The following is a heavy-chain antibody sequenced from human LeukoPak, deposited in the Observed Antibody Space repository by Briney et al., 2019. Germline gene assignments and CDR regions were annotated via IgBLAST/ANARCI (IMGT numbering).Heavy chain of an antibody. J-gene: IGHJ3*02. D-gene: IGHD4-17*01. CDR1: GGSISSSSYY. V-gene: IGHV4-39*07. CDR3: ARRHRGYGDYAGAFDI. CDR2: IYYSGST. Sequence: SETLSLTCTVSGGSISSSSYYWGWIRQPPGKGLEWIGSIYYSGSTYYNPSLKSRVTISVDTSKNQFSLKLSSVTAADTAVYYCARRHRGYGDYAGAFDIWGQGTMVTVSS.